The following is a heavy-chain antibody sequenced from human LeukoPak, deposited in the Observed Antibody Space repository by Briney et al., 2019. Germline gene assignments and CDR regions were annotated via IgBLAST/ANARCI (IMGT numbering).Heavy chain of an antibody. CDR2: IYYSGST. D-gene: IGHD3-9*01. V-gene: IGHV4-59*01. CDR1: GGSISSYY. J-gene: IGHJ4*02. CDR3: ARARYFDWLLDFDY. Sequence: SETPSLTCTVSGGSISSYYWSWIRQPPGKGLEWIGYIYYSGSTNYNPSLKSRVTISVDTSKNQFSLKLSSVTAADTAVYYCARARYFDWLLDFDYWGQGTLVTVSS.